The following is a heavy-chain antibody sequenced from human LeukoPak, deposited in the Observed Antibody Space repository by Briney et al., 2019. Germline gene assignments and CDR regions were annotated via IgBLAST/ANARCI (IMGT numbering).Heavy chain of an antibody. D-gene: IGHD1-7*01. CDR2: INPNSGGT. Sequence: ASVKVSCKASGYTFTGYYMHRVRQAPGQGLEWMGWINPNSGGTNYAQKFQGRVTMTRDTSISTAYMELSRLRSDDTAVYYCARAQLELRNWFDPWGQGTLVTVSS. CDR3: ARAQLELRNWFDP. J-gene: IGHJ5*02. V-gene: IGHV1-2*02. CDR1: GYTFTGYY.